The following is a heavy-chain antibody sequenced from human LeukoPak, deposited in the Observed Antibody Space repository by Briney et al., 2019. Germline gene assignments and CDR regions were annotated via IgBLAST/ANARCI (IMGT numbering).Heavy chain of an antibody. Sequence: ASVKVSCKASGYTFTSYAMHWVRQAPGQRLEWMGWINAGNGDTKYSQKFQGRVTFTTDTSASTAYMELSSLRSEDTAVYYCARQQPFGPFDHWGRGTLVTVSS. J-gene: IGHJ4*02. CDR2: INAGNGDT. D-gene: IGHD6-13*01. CDR1: GYTFTSYA. CDR3: ARQQPFGPFDH. V-gene: IGHV1-3*01.